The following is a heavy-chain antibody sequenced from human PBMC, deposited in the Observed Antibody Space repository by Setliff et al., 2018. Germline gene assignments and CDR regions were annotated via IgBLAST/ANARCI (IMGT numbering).Heavy chain of an antibody. V-gene: IGHV1-18*01. Sequence: GASVKVSCKASAHIFKSYGISWVRQAPGQGLAWVGWISSYNDVTSYAQRFQGRVTLTTDTSPSAAYVELRTLRSDDTAVYYCAISTLSICSGGSCPNAFDVWGQGTMVTVSS. J-gene: IGHJ3*01. CDR3: AISTLSICSGGSCPNAFDV. D-gene: IGHD2-15*01. CDR1: AHIFKSYG. CDR2: ISSYNDVT.